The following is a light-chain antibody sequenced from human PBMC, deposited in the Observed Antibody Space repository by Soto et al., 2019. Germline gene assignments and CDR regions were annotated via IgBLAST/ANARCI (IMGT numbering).Light chain of an antibody. CDR2: RNI. CDR3: AAVDDSLRGHV. CDR1: SSNIENNY. V-gene: IGLV1-47*01. Sequence: QSGLNEELGGCGTLGKRVTIPCSESSSNIENNYVSWYQQLPGTAPKLLIYRNIQRPSGVPDRFSGSKSGTSASLAISGLRSEDEADYYCAAVDDSLRGHVFGTGTKVTVL. J-gene: IGLJ1*01.